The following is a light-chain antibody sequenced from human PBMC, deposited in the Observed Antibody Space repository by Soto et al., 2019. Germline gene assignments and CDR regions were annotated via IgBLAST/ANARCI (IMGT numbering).Light chain of an antibody. CDR1: SSDVGGHNY. V-gene: IGLV2-14*01. CDR2: EVA. CDR3: TSYTSSSPLV. Sequence: QSALTQPASVTGSPGQSITISGTGTSSDVGGHNYVSWYQHHPGKAPKLMIYEVANRPSGVSNRFSGSKSGNSASLTISGLQAEDEADYYSTSYTSSSPLVFGTGTKVTVL. J-gene: IGLJ1*01.